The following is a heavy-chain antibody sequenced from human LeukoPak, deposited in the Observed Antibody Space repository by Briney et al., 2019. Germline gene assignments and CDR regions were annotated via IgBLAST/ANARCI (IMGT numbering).Heavy chain of an antibody. Sequence: KPSETLSLTCAVSGGSISSGGYSWSWIRQPPGKGLEWIGYIYHSGSTYYNPSLKSRVTISVDRSKNQFSLKLSSVTAADTAVYYCARSNWDGFDPWGQGTLVTVSS. CDR2: IYHSGST. CDR1: GGSISSGGYS. V-gene: IGHV4-30-2*01. J-gene: IGHJ5*02. D-gene: IGHD7-27*01. CDR3: ARSNWDGFDP.